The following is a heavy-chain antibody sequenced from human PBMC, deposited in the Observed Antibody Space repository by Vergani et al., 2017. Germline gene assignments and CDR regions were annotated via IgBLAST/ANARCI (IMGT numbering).Heavy chain of an antibody. CDR3: ARDACSGSYYNTCWFDP. Sequence: QVQLVQSGAEVKKPGSSVKVSCKASGGTFSSYTISWVRQAPGQGLEWMGRIIPILGIANYAQKFQGRVTITADKSTSTAYMELSSLRSEDTVVYYCARDACSGSYYNTCWFDPWGQGTLVTVSS. D-gene: IGHD3-10*01. J-gene: IGHJ5*02. CDR2: IIPILGIA. CDR1: GGTFSSYT. V-gene: IGHV1-69*08.